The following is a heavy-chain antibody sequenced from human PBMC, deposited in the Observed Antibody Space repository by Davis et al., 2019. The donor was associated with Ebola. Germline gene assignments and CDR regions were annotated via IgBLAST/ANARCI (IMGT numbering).Heavy chain of an antibody. V-gene: IGHV3-66*01. Sequence: GESLKISCADSGYSFSSEYMTWVCQASGKGLERVSTSYRPVSTYYPDSVKGRFTISRDNSKNIFYLQMNSLRDEDTAVYYCARVSDDGDSRGAFEIWGQGTVVTVSS. CDR2: SYRPVST. CDR1: GYSFSSEY. CDR3: ARVSDDGDSRGAFEI. J-gene: IGHJ3*02. D-gene: IGHD4-17*01.